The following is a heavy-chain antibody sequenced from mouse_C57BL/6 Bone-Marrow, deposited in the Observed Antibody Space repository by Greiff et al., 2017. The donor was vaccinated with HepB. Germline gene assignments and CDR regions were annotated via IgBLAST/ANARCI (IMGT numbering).Heavy chain of an antibody. CDR2: ILPGSGST. CDR1: GYTFTGYW. Sequence: VQLQQSGAELLKPGASVKLSCTATGYTFTGYWIDWVKQRPGHGLEWIGEILPGSGSTNYNEKCKGKATVTADTSSNTAYMQLSSLTTEDSAIYDCARSHLGLRTGLAYWGQGTLVTVSA. CDR3: ARSHLGLRTGLAY. D-gene: IGHD5-5*01. J-gene: IGHJ3*01. V-gene: IGHV1-9*01.